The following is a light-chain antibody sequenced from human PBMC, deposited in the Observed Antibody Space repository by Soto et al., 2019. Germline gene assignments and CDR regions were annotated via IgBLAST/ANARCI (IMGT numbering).Light chain of an antibody. J-gene: IGLJ3*02. CDR1: SSDVGGYNY. CDR2: EVS. Sequence: QSALTQPASVSGSPGQSITISCTGTSSDVGGYNYVSWYQQHPGKAPKLMIYEVSNRPSGVSNRFSGYKSGNTAYLTISGRQADDEADYYGRSYTSSSTSPWVFGGGTQLTV. V-gene: IGLV2-14*01. CDR3: RSYTSSSTSPWV.